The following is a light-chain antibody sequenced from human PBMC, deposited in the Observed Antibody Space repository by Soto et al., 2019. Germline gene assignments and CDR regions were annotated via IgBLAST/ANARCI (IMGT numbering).Light chain of an antibody. Sequence: QSALTQPPSASGSPGQSVTISCTGTYSDVGGSNYVSWYQQHPGKAPKLVIYEVIQRPSGVPDRFSGSRSGNTASLTVSRLQAEDEADYYCSSNVVGTNWKIFGGGTKLTVL. CDR2: EVI. CDR3: SSNVVGTNWKI. CDR1: YSDVGGSNY. J-gene: IGLJ2*01. V-gene: IGLV2-8*01.